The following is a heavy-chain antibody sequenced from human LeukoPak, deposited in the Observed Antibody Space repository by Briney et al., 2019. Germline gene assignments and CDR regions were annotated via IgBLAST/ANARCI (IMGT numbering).Heavy chain of an antibody. D-gene: IGHD1-26*01. V-gene: IGHV4-59*01. CDR3: ARGTDNIVGATYDY. CDR2: IYYRGST. J-gene: IGHJ4*02. Sequence: PAETLSLTCTGSGGTLSSYYWGGIRQPRGRGLDWIGYIYYRGSTNYIPSLKSRVTISLDTSKNQFSLKLSSVTAADTAVYYCARGTDNIVGATYDYWGQGTLVTVSS. CDR1: GGTLSSYY.